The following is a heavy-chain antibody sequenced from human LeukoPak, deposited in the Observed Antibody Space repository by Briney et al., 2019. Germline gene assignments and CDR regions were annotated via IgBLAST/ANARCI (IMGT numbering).Heavy chain of an antibody. CDR3: ARVGYRYVINDWSRTGLGAYPTKYYYHMDV. D-gene: IGHD5-18*01. CDR2: INPSGST. Sequence: SETLSLTCAVYGGSFSDYFWSWIRQPPGKGLEWIGEINPSGSTNYSPSLRSRVTMSVDTSKNQFSLRLSSVAAADTAVYFCARVGYRYVINDWSRTGLGAYPTKYYYHMDVWDKGTTVTVSS. J-gene: IGHJ6*03. V-gene: IGHV4-34*01. CDR1: GGSFSDYF.